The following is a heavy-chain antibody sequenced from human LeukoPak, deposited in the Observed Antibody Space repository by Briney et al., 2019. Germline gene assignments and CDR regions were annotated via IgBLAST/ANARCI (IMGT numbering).Heavy chain of an antibody. V-gene: IGHV1-18*01. Sequence: GASVNVSCDASVYTFTNYGISWVPQAPGQGLEWMGWISTNSEKGTYAQTLQARLTMTTDTATSTAYMELRSLTFDDTAVYYCVREWDAINSCFDPWGKGTPVTVSS. D-gene: IGHD1-26*01. CDR2: ISTNSEKG. CDR3: VREWDAINSCFDP. CDR1: VYTFTNYG. J-gene: IGHJ5*02.